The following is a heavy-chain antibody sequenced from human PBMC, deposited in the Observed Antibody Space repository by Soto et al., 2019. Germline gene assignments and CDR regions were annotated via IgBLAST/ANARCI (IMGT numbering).Heavy chain of an antibody. CDR1: GGSISSSSYY. J-gene: IGHJ6*03. Sequence: PSETLSLTCTVSGGSISSSSYYWGWIRQPPGKGLEWIGSIYYSGSTYYNPSLKSRVTISVDTSKNQFSLKLSSVTAADTAVYYCARGPELSFYYYYYMVVWGKGTTVNVSS. V-gene: IGHV4-39*01. CDR3: ARGPELSFYYYYYMVV. CDR2: IYYSGST. D-gene: IGHD3-16*02.